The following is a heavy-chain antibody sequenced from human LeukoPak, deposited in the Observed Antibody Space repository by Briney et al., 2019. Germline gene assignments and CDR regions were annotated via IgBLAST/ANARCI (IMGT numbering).Heavy chain of an antibody. CDR3: ARGIRDCSRTTCYQPFAY. V-gene: IGHV3-53*01. CDR2: VYSGGHT. J-gene: IGHJ4*02. D-gene: IGHD2-2*01. Sequence: GGSLRLSCAASGLIFSNNYMSWVRQAPGKGLEWVSIVYSGGHTYYADSVKGRFTISRDKSKNTLYLQMSSLRAEDTAVYYCARGIRDCSRTTCYQPFAYWAREPWSPSPQ. CDR1: GLIFSNNY.